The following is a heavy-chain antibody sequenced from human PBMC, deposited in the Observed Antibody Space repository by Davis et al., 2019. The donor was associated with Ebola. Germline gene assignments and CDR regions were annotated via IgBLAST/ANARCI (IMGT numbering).Heavy chain of an antibody. D-gene: IGHD5-12*01. J-gene: IGHJ4*02. Sequence: PGGSLRLSCAASGFTFKTFGMNWVRQAPGKGLEWVAVISYDGRNKFYADSVKGRFTISRDNSKNTVYLQMDSLRAEDTAVYFCAKDHRFIVAAVTGLDYWGQGTPVTVSS. V-gene: IGHV3-30*18. CDR3: AKDHRFIVAAVTGLDY. CDR1: GFTFKTFG. CDR2: ISYDGRNK.